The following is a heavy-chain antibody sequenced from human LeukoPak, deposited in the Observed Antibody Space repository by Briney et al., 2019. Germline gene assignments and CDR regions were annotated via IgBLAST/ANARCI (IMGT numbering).Heavy chain of an antibody. D-gene: IGHD4-17*01. CDR2: ISSSSSYI. Sequence: RGSLRLSCAASGFTFSSYSMNWVRQAPGKGLEWVSSISSSSSYIYYADSVKGRFTISRDNAKNSLYLQMNSLRAEDTAVYYCARDDGDSDASDIWGQGTMVTVSS. J-gene: IGHJ3*02. CDR1: GFTFSSYS. V-gene: IGHV3-21*01. CDR3: ARDDGDSDASDI.